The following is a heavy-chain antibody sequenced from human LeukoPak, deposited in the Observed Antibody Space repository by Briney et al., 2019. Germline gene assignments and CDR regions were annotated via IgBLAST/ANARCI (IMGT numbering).Heavy chain of an antibody. CDR3: ARVGRPRTSHTYYDFWSGYYRLYYFDY. Sequence: GGSLRLSCAASGFTFSSYSMNWVRQAPGKGLEWVANIKQDGSEKYYVDSVKGRFTISRDNAKNSLYLQMNSLRAEDTAVYYCARVGRPRTSHTYYDFWSGYYRLYYFDYWGQGTLVTVSS. D-gene: IGHD3-3*01. J-gene: IGHJ4*02. CDR1: GFTFSSYS. V-gene: IGHV3-7*03. CDR2: IKQDGSEK.